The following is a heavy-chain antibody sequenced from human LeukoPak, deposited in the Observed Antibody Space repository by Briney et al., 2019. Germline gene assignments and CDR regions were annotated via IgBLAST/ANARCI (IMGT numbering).Heavy chain of an antibody. Sequence: SETLSLTCTVSGGSISSGGYYRSWIRQHPGKGLEWIGYIYYSGSTYYNPSLKSRVTISVDTSKNQFSLKLSSVTAADTAVYYCAKVMVRGAINWFDPLGPGNPGHRLL. CDR3: AKVMVRGAINWFDP. V-gene: IGHV4-31*03. CDR2: IYYSGST. J-gene: IGHJ5*02. CDR1: GGSISSGGYY. D-gene: IGHD3-10*01.